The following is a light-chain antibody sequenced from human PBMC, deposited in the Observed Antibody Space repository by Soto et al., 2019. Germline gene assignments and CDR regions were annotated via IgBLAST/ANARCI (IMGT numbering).Light chain of an antibody. CDR2: KAS. Sequence: DIQMTQSPSTLSASVGDRVTITCRASQSIGTWLAWYQQKPGKAPKLLIYKASGLESGVPSRFSGGGSGTEFTLSISSLQPDDFATYYCQQYNSDSRTFGQGTKVEIK. J-gene: IGKJ1*01. CDR3: QQYNSDSRT. CDR1: QSIGTW. V-gene: IGKV1-5*03.